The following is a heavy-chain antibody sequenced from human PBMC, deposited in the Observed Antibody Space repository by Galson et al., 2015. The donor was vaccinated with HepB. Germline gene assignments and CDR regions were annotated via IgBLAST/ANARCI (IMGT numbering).Heavy chain of an antibody. D-gene: IGHD2-2*02. CDR3: AKTAFCSTPTCYSPRYIDY. V-gene: IGHV3-30*18. CDR1: GFTFSSYA. J-gene: IGHJ4*02. Sequence: SLRLSCAASGFTFSSYAIHWVRQAPGKGLEWMAIISDDGSAKFYGDSVKGRLTISRDNSKNTLDLQMNSLRTEDTAVYYCAKTAFCSTPTCYSPRYIDYWGQGTLVTVSS. CDR2: ISDDGSAK.